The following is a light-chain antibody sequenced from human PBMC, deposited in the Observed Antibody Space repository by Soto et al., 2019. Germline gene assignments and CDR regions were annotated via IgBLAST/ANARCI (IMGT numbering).Light chain of an antibody. Sequence: DIQMTQYPSSLSASVGDRVTITCRASQTTNNHLNWYQQKPGKAPKLLIYAASSLQSGVPSRFGGSGSGTDFTLTISSLQPEDFATYYCQQTYTIPLTFGQGTKVDIK. CDR1: QTTNNH. CDR3: QQTYTIPLT. CDR2: AAS. V-gene: IGKV1-39*01. J-gene: IGKJ1*01.